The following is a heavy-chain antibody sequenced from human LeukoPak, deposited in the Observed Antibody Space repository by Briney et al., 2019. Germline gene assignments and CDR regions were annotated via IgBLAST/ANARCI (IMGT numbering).Heavy chain of an antibody. J-gene: IGHJ5*02. CDR2: INPNSGGT. CDR3: AKGGSNGYGWGPLNWVDT. D-gene: IGHD5-12*01. CDR1: GYIFTDYY. V-gene: IGHV1-2*02. Sequence: ASVKVSCKASGYIFTDYYMYWVRQAPGQGPEWMGWINPNSGGTNYAQKFQGRVTMTRDTSTSTAYMELSRLKSDDTAVYYCAKGGSNGYGWGPLNWVDTWGQGTLVTVSS.